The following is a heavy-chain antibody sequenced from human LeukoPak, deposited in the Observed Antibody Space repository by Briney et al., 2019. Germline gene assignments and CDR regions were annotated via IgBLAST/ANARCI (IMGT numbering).Heavy chain of an antibody. CDR1: GYTFTGYY. Sequence: GASVKVSCKASGYTFTGYYMHWVRQAPGQGLEWMGWINPNSGGTNYAQKFQGRVTMTRDTSISTAYMELSRLRSDDTAVYYCARGPAAKKYYFDYWGQGTLVTVSP. D-gene: IGHD2-2*01. CDR2: INPNSGGT. CDR3: ARGPAAKKYYFDY. V-gene: IGHV1-2*02. J-gene: IGHJ4*02.